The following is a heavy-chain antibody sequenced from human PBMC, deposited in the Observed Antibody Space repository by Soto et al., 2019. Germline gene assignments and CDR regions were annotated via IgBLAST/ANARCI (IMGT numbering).Heavy chain of an antibody. V-gene: IGHV1-18*01. CDR3: ARGRYGEY. CDR2: ISAHNGNT. J-gene: IGHJ4*02. D-gene: IGHD3-10*01. CDR1: GYTFTSYG. Sequence: QVHLVQSGAEVKKPGASVKVSCKASGYTFTSYGITWVRQAPGQGLEWMGWISAHNGNTDYAQKLQGRVIVTRDTSTSTAYMELRRLRSDDPAVYYCARGRYGEYWGQGALVTVSS.